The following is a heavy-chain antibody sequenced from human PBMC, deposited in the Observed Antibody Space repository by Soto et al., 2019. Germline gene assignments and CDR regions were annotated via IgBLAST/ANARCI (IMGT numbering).Heavy chain of an antibody. Sequence: SETLSLTCTVSGGSITSSSYCWGWIRQPPGKGLEWIGYIYYIGSTIYKPSLKSRVTISVDTSKNQFSLKLNSVTAADTAVYYCASAGYYDNSGLGYWGQGTLVTVSS. CDR2: IYYIGST. CDR3: ASAGYYDNSGLGY. CDR1: GGSITSSSYC. V-gene: IGHV4-61*05. D-gene: IGHD3-22*01. J-gene: IGHJ4*02.